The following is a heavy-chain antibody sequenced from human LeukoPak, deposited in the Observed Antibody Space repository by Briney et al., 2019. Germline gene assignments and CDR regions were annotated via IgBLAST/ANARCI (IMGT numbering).Heavy chain of an antibody. CDR2: ISGYNGNT. V-gene: IGHV1-18*04. J-gene: IGHJ6*03. CDR1: GYTFTGYY. CDR3: ARVGVVPAARDRDPNFEGSYYYYYMDV. Sequence: ASVKVSCKASGYTFTGYYIHWVRQAPGQGLEWMGWISGYNGNTKNAQKLQGRVTMTTDTSTSTAYMELRSLRSDDTAVYYCARVGVVPAARDRDPNFEGSYYYYYMDVWGKGTTVTISS. D-gene: IGHD2-2*01.